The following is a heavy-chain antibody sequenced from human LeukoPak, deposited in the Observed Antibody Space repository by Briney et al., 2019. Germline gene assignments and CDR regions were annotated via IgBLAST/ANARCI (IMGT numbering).Heavy chain of an antibody. CDR1: GFTFSSYW. CDR3: ARESVTMVRGVIGSSRFYYYGMDV. CDR2: INGDGSST. J-gene: IGHJ6*02. Sequence: GGSLRPSCAASGFTFSSYWMYWVRQAPGKRLVWVSRINGDGSSTTYADSVQGRFTISRDNAKNTLYLQMNSLRAEDTAVYYCARESVTMVRGVIGSSRFYYYGMDVWGQGTTVTVSS. V-gene: IGHV3-74*01. D-gene: IGHD3-10*01.